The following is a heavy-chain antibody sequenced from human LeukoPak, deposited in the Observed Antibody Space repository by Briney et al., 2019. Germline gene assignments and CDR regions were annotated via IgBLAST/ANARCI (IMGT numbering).Heavy chain of an antibody. CDR1: GGTFSSYA. D-gene: IGHD3-10*01. CDR2: IIPIFGTA. V-gene: IGHV1-69*06. J-gene: IGHJ4*02. CDR3: ASSRARGDFGY. Sequence: ASVKVSCKASGGTFSSYAISWVRQAPGQGLEWMGGIIPIFGTANYAQKFQGRVTITADKSTSTAYMELSSLRSEDTAVYYCASSRARGDFGYWGQGTLVTVSS.